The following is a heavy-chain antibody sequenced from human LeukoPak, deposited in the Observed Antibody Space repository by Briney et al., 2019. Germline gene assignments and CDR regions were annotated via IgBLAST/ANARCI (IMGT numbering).Heavy chain of an antibody. J-gene: IGHJ3*02. Sequence: SETLSLTCAVSGYSISSGYYWGWIRQPPGKGLEWIGYIYYSGSTNYNPSLKSRVTISVDTSKNQFSLKLSSVTAADTAVYYCARDRRVTTFRDAFDIWGQGTMVTVSS. CDR3: ARDRRVTTFRDAFDI. CDR2: IYYSGST. CDR1: GYSISSGYY. V-gene: IGHV4-61*01. D-gene: IGHD2-21*02.